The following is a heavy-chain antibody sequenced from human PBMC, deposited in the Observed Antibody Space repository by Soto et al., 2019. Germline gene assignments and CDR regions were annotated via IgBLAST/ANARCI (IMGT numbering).Heavy chain of an antibody. CDR2: IIPIFGTA. CDR1: GGTFSSYA. D-gene: IGHD3-10*01. CDR3: ARSMVRVWYFDY. J-gene: IGHJ4*02. V-gene: IGHV1-69*01. Sequence: KVSCKASGGTFSSYAISWVRQAPGQGLEWMGGIIPIFGTANYAQKFQGRVTITADESTSTAYMELSSLRSEDTAVYYCARSMVRVWYFDYWGQGTLVTVSS.